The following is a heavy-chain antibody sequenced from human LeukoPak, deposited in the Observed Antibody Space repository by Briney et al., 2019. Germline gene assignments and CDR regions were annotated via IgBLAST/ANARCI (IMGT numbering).Heavy chain of an antibody. Sequence: SETLSLTCTVSGGSISSYYWSWLRQPPGKGLEWIGYIYYSGSTNYNPSLKSRVTISVDTSKNQFSLKLSSVTAADTAVYYCARTSRWLQFGAFDIWGQGTMVTVSS. CDR3: ARTSRWLQFGAFDI. D-gene: IGHD5-24*01. J-gene: IGHJ3*02. V-gene: IGHV4-59*08. CDR2: IYYSGST. CDR1: GGSISSYY.